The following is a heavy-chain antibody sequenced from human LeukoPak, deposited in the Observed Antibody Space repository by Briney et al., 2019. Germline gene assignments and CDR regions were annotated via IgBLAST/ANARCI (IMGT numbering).Heavy chain of an antibody. CDR3: ARSGVAVAGGNWFDP. CDR2: INHSGST. CDR1: GGSFSGYY. D-gene: IGHD6-19*01. J-gene: IGHJ5*02. V-gene: IGHV4-34*01. Sequence: PSETLSLTCAVYGGSFSGYYWSWIRQPPGKGLEWIGEINHSGSTNYNPSLKSRVTISVDTSKNQFSLKLSSVTAGDTAVYYCARSGVAVAGGNWFDPWGQGTLVTVSS.